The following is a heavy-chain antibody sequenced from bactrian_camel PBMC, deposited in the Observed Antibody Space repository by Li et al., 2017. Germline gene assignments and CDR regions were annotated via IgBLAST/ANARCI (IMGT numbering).Heavy chain of an antibody. V-gene: IGHV3S53*01. J-gene: IGHJ4*01. CDR3: AAVGENVLSLGASRYKV. Sequence: VQLVESGGGSVQNGGSLRLSCTASIDISHYSMAWFRQASGKEREGVACITPRGNSMRAIAVEGRFAISRDNAENTLYLQMDSLTPEDTAMYYCAAVGENVLSLGASRYKVWGQGTQVTVS. CDR2: ITPRGNS. D-gene: IGHD3*01. CDR1: IDISHYS.